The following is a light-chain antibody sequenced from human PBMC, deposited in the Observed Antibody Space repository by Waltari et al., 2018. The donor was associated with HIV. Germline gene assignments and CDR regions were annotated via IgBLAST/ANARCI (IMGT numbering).Light chain of an antibody. Sequence: DIQMTQSPSTLSASVGDRVTITCRASQSIRSWLAWYQQKPGKAPKLLIYKASSLESGVPSRFSGSESGTEFTLTISSLQPDDVATYYCQQYNSYWTFGQGTKVEIK. J-gene: IGKJ1*01. CDR1: QSIRSW. V-gene: IGKV1-5*03. CDR3: QQYNSYWT. CDR2: KAS.